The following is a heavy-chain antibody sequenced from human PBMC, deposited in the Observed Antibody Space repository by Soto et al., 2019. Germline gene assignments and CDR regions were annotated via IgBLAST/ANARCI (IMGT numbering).Heavy chain of an antibody. V-gene: IGHV4-34*01. CDR2: INHSGST. CDR3: ARGGGGYCSSTSCYRVNNWLDP. J-gene: IGHJ5*02. CDR1: GGSFSGYY. Sequence: SETLSLTCAVYGGSFSGYYWSWIRQPPGKGLEWIGEINHSGSTNYNPSLKSRVTISVDTSKNQFSLKLSSVTAADTAVYYCARGGGGYCSSTSCYRVNNWLDPWGQGTLVTVSS. D-gene: IGHD2-2*01.